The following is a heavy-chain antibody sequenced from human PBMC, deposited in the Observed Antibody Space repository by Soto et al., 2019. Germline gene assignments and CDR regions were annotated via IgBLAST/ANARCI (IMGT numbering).Heavy chain of an antibody. V-gene: IGHV3-7*02. CDR2: IKVDGSEI. CDR3: VPLPRSTHGEYFRE. CDR1: GFTFSNYW. J-gene: IGHJ1*01. Sequence: PGGSLRLSCTASGFTFSNYWMSWVRQAPGKGLEWVASIKVDGSEIHYVDSVKGRFTVSRDNAKNSLYLQMHSLRAEDTAVYYCVPLPRSTHGEYFREWRQGT.